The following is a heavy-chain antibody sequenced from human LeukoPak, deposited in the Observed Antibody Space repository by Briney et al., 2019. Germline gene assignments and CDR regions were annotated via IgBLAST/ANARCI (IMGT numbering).Heavy chain of an antibody. Sequence: ASVKVSCKVSGNTFTDLSMNWGRQAPAKGLEWMGGFDPEDVETIYAQKFQGRVTMTEDTSTATAYMDLSSLRPDDTAVYYCATDFYRGRQFDSLGQGGLVTVSS. J-gene: IGHJ4*02. V-gene: IGHV1-24*01. CDR1: GNTFTDLS. CDR2: FDPEDVET. CDR3: ATDFYRGRQFDS. D-gene: IGHD2/OR15-2a*01.